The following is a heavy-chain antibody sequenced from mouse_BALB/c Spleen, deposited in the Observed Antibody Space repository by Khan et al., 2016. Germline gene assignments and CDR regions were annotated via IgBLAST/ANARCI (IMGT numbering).Heavy chain of an antibody. CDR1: GFSLSRYG. V-gene: IGHV2-2*02. Sequence: QVQLKQSGPGLVQSSQSLSITCTVSGFSLSRYGVHWVRQSPGKGLEWLGVIWSGGITDYNAAFISRLSISKDNSKSQVFFKMNSLQANDTAIYYCARGPRGAWFAYWGQGTLVTVSA. CDR3: ARGPRGAWFAY. J-gene: IGHJ3*01. CDR2: IWSGGIT.